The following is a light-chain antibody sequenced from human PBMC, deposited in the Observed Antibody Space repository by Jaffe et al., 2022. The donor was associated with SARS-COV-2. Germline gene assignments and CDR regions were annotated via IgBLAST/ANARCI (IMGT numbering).Light chain of an antibody. J-gene: IGKJ1*01. CDR3: QLRSNWWT. V-gene: IGKV3-11*01. CDR2: GAS. CDR1: QVINND. Sequence: VLTQSPATLSLSPGEGATLSCRASQVINNDLTWYQHKPGQAPRLLIYGASNRATGIPARFSGRGSGTDFTLTISSLEPEDFAVYYCQLRSNWWTFGQGTKVEI.